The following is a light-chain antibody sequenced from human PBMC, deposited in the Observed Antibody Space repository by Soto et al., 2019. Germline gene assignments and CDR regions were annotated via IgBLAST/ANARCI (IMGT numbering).Light chain of an antibody. CDR3: QSYDNSLTGNYV. V-gene: IGLV1-40*01. CDR2: GNS. CDR1: SSNIGNNY. J-gene: IGLJ1*01. Sequence: QSVLTQPPSVSAAPGQKVTISCSGSSSNIGNNYVSWYQQLPRTAPKLLIYGNSNRPSGVPERFSGSKSGTSASLAITGLQAEDEADYYCQSYDNSLTGNYVFGTGTKVTVL.